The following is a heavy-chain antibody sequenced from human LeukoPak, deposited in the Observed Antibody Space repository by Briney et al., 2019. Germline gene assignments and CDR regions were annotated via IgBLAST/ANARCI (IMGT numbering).Heavy chain of an antibody. V-gene: IGHV7-4-1*02. Sequence: ASVKVSCKASGYTFTSYAMNWVRQAPGQGLEWMGWINTNTGNPTYAQGFTGRFVFSLDTSVSTAYLQISSLKAEDTAVYYCARDYASGFYAEERAVAGTHRYWYFDLWGRGTLVTVSS. D-gene: IGHD6-19*01. CDR3: ARDYASGFYAEERAVAGTHRYWYFDL. J-gene: IGHJ2*01. CDR1: GYTFTSYA. CDR2: INTNTGNP.